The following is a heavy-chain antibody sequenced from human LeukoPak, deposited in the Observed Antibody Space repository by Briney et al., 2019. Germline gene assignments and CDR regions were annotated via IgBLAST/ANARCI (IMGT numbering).Heavy chain of an antibody. CDR1: VGFTTYDY. CDR3: ARGGGNRHFDS. CDR2: IHTTGST. V-gene: IGHV4-4*07. D-gene: IGHD2-15*01. Sequence: SETLSLTCSVSVGFTTYDYWNWIRQPAGKAAEWIGRIHTTGSTNYNPSLKSRLTMTLDKSKKQFSLKVTSMTAADTALYYCARGGGNRHFDSWGQGILVTVSS. J-gene: IGHJ4*02.